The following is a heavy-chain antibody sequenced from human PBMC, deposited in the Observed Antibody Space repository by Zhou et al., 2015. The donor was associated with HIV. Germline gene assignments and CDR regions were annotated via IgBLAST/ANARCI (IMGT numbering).Heavy chain of an antibody. CDR1: GGTLSSSS. V-gene: IGHV1-69*06. CDR2: IIPVFNTP. Sequence: QVQLMQSGAEVKKPGASVKVSCKASGGTLSSSSVSWVRQAPGQGLEWVGGIIPVFNTPHYAQTFQGRVTITADTSTNTVYLEMNSLRSEDTAIYYCARDPHGSSSWYNYYYGMDVWGQGP. CDR3: ARDPHGSSSWYNYYYGMDV. D-gene: IGHD6-13*01. J-gene: IGHJ6*02.